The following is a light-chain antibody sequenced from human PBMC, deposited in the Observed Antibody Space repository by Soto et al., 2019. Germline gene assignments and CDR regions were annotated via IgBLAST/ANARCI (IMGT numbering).Light chain of an antibody. Sequence: QSVLTQPPSASETPGQRVTISCSGSRSNVGSNTVNWYQQLPGTAPKVLIYSNNQRPSGVPDRFSGSKSGTSASLAISGLQSEDEADYYCAPWDDSRNGSWVFGGGTKLTVL. CDR2: SNN. V-gene: IGLV1-44*01. J-gene: IGLJ3*02. CDR1: RSNVGSNT. CDR3: APWDDSRNGSWV.